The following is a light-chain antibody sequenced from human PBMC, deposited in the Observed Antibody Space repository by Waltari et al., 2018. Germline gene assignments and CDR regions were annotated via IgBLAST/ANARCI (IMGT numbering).Light chain of an antibody. CDR2: CAS. V-gene: IGKV4-1*01. Sequence: DIVLTQSPDSLAVSLGERATINWKSSQKVLYNSNDKNYLVWYSQKSGQPSKLLIYCASTRESVVPDRFSGSRSGTEFTLTISNLQAEDVAVYYCQQSFTTPPTFGQGTKLEIK. CDR3: QQSFTTPPT. CDR1: QKVLYNSNDKNY. J-gene: IGKJ2*01.